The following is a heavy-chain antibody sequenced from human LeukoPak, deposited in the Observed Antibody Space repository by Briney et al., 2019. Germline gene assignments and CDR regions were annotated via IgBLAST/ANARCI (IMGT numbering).Heavy chain of an antibody. Sequence: GGSLRLSCVASGFTFSTYTINWVRQTPGKGLEWVSSISGSSYYIYYADSVRGRFTISRDNAENSAYLQMNSLRAEDTAVYYCAKRTGVTELHFDHWGQGTLVTVSS. V-gene: IGHV3-21*04. CDR3: AKRTGVTELHFDH. CDR1: GFTFSTYT. CDR2: ISGSSYYI. J-gene: IGHJ4*02. D-gene: IGHD1-7*01.